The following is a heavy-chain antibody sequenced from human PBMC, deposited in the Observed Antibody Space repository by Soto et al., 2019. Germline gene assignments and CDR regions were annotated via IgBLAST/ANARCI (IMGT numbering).Heavy chain of an antibody. V-gene: IGHV1-2*02. CDR1: GYTFTGYY. Sequence: ASVKVSCKASGYTFTGYYIHWVRQAPGQGLEWMGWTNPSNGGTNYAQKFQGRVTVTRDTSLSIGYMELTTLRSDDTAVFYCAREVGGGRQYYFDSWGLGTLVTVSS. CDR2: TNPSNGGT. CDR3: AREVGGGRQYYFDS. D-gene: IGHD3-16*01. J-gene: IGHJ4*02.